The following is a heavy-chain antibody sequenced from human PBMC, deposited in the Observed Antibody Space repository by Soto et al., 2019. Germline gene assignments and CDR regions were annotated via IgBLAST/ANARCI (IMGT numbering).Heavy chain of an antibody. CDR3: ARSEATGLDH. D-gene: IGHD1-26*01. CDR1: GGSMTSSNW. J-gene: IGHJ4*02. V-gene: IGHV4-4*02. CDR2: AHHSGRT. Sequence: QVQLQESGPGLVKPSGTLSLTCTVSGGSMTSSNWWNWVRQSPGKGLEWIGEAHHSGRTNYNPSLKSRVTISADKSKNHFSLKLSSVTAADTAVYYCARSEATGLDHWGQGTLVTVSS.